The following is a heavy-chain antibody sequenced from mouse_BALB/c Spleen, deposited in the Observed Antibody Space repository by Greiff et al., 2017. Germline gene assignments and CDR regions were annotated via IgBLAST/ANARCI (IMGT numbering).Heavy chain of an antibody. D-gene: IGHD1-1*01. CDR2: IWAGGST. J-gene: IGHJ4*01. Sequence: VKLMESGPGLVAPSQSLSITCTVSWFSLTSYGVHWVRQPPGKGLEWLAVIWAGGSTNYNSALMSRLSISKDNSKSQVFLKMNSLQTDDTAMYYCARGGLLRYLDYWGQGTSVTVSS. CDR3: ARGGLLRYLDY. V-gene: IGHV2-9*02. CDR1: WFSLTSYG.